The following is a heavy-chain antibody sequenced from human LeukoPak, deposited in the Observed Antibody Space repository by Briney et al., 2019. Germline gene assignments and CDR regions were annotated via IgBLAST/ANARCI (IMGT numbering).Heavy chain of an antibody. CDR3: ARLTGADDAFDI. CDR1: DGSISSSSYY. Sequence: PSETLSLTCTVSDGSISSSSYYWGWIRQPPRKGLEWIGSIYYSGSTYYNASHKSRVTISVDTSENQFFLKLSSVTAADTAVYYCARLTGADDAFDIWGQGTMVTVSS. V-gene: IGHV4-39*01. CDR2: IYYSGST. D-gene: IGHD7-27*01. J-gene: IGHJ3*02.